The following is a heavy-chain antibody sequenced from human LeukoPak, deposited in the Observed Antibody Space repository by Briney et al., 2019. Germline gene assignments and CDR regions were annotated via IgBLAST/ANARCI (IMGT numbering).Heavy chain of an antibody. CDR3: ASVDTAMVTINY. D-gene: IGHD5-18*01. V-gene: IGHV4-31*03. CDR1: GGSISSGGYY. J-gene: IGHJ4*02. CDR2: IYYSGST. Sequence: SETLSLTCTVSGGSISSGGYYWRWIRQHPGKGLEWIGYIYYSGSTYYNPSLKSRVTISVDTSKNQFSLKLSSVTAADTAVYYCASVDTAMVTINYWGQGTLVTVSS.